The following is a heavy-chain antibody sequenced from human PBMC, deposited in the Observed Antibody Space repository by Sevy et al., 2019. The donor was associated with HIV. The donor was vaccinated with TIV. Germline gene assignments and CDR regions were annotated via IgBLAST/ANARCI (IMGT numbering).Heavy chain of an antibody. Sequence: GGSLRLSCAASGFTFSSYGMHWVRQAPGKGLEWVAVISYDGSNKYYADSVKGRFTISRDNSKNTLYLQMNSLRVEDTAVYYCAKGGGYCSGGSCYSWYYYYYMDVWGKGTTVTVSS. V-gene: IGHV3-30*18. CDR3: AKGGGYCSGGSCYSWYYYYYMDV. J-gene: IGHJ6*03. CDR2: ISYDGSNK. D-gene: IGHD2-15*01. CDR1: GFTFSSYG.